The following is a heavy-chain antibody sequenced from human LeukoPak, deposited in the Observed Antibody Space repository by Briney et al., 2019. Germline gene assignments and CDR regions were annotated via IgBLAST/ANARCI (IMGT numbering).Heavy chain of an antibody. J-gene: IGHJ4*02. V-gene: IGHV6-1*01. CDR3: VRGGGNFDY. CDR2: TYYRTKYGSMWYR. Sequence: SQTLSLTFAISGDSVSSKSAAWNWIRQSPSRGLEWLGRTYYRTKYGSMWYRQYGLSVQGRLTINPDTSMNQVSLQLTSVTPEDTAIYYCVRGGGNFDYWGQGTLVTVSS. CDR1: GDSVSSKSAA.